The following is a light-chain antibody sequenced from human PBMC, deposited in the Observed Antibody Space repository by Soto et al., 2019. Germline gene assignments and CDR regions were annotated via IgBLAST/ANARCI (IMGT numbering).Light chain of an antibody. V-gene: IGKV3-11*01. J-gene: IGKJ1*01. CDR3: QQRSTWPRT. CDR1: QSVSSY. Sequence: EIVLTQSPATLSLSPGERATLSCRASQSVSSYIAWYQQKTGQAPRLLIYDASNRATGIPARFSGSGSGTDFTLTISSPEPEDFAVYYCQQRSTWPRTFGQGTKVEIK. CDR2: DAS.